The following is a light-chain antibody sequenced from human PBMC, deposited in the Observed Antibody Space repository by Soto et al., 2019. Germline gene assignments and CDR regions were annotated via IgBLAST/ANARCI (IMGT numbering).Light chain of an antibody. Sequence: SYELTQPPSVSVSPGQTASITYSGDKLGDKYVCWYQQKPGQSPVVVMYQDSKRPSGIPERFSGSNSGNTATLTISGTQAMDEADYYCQAWDRSTVVLGGGTKLTVL. V-gene: IGLV3-1*01. CDR1: KLGDKY. J-gene: IGLJ2*01. CDR2: QDS. CDR3: QAWDRSTVV.